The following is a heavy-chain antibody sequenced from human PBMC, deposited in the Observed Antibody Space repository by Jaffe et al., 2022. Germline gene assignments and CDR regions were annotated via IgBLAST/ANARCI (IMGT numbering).Heavy chain of an antibody. CDR3: ATLFGGGDYFYFDY. CDR1: GFSVTNNY. J-gene: IGHJ4*02. Sequence: EAQLVASGGNLVQPGGSLRLSCAASGFSVTNNYMAWVRQAPGKGLEWVSVLHSGGDADYADSVKGRFFISRDRSENTLYLRMISLRPDDSAIYYCATLFGGGDYFYFDYWGQGTQVTVSS. D-gene: IGHD2-21*01. V-gene: IGHV3-66*02. CDR2: LHSGGDA.